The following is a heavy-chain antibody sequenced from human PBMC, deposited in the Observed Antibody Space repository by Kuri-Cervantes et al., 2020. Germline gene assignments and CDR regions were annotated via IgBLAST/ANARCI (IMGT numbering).Heavy chain of an antibody. D-gene: IGHD2-2*01. V-gene: IGHV3-30-3*01. CDR1: GFTFSSYA. Sequence: GGSLRLSCAASGFTFSSYAMHWVRQAPGKGLEWVAVISYDGSNKYYADSVKGRFTISRDSAKNSLYLQMNSLRAEDTAVYYCARDSYCSSTSCYDYYYYGMDVWGQGTTVTVSS. CDR2: ISYDGSNK. J-gene: IGHJ6*02. CDR3: ARDSYCSSTSCYDYYYYGMDV.